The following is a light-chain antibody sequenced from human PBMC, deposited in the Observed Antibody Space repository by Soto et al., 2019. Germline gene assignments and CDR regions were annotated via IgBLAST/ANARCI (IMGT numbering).Light chain of an antibody. CDR1: SSDVGGYNY. J-gene: IGLJ3*02. CDR2: EVS. V-gene: IGLV2-14*01. CDR3: SSYTRSSTRV. Sequence: QSALTQPASVSGSPEQSITISCTGTSSDVGGYNYVSWYQQHPGKAPKLMIYEVSNRPSGVSNRFSGSKSGNTASLTISGLQAEDEADYYCSSYTRSSTRVFGGGTQLTVL.